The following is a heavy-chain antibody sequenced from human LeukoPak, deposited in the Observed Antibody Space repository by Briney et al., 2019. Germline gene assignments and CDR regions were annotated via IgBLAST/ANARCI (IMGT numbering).Heavy chain of an antibody. CDR2: IYTSGST. V-gene: IGHV4-4*07. Sequence: SETLYLTCTVPGGSISSYYWSWIRQPAGKGLEWIGRIYTSGSTNYNPSLKSRVTMSVDTSKNQFSLKLSSVTAADTAVYYCARDDNPGIAVAGTDAFDIWGQGTMVTVSS. J-gene: IGHJ3*02. CDR3: ARDDNPGIAVAGTDAFDI. D-gene: IGHD6-19*01. CDR1: GGSISSYY.